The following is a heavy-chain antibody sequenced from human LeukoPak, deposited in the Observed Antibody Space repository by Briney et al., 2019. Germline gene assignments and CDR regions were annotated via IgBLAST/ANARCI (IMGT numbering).Heavy chain of an antibody. CDR1: GGSISSGGYS. J-gene: IGHJ4*02. CDR3: ASLMVRTVAGPRN. CDR2: IYYSGST. V-gene: IGHV4-30-4*07. D-gene: IGHD6-19*01. Sequence: SETLSLTCAVSGGSISSGGYSWSWIRQPPGKGLEWIGYIYYSGSTYYNPSLKSRVTISVDTSKNQFSLKLSSVTAADTAVYYCASLMVRTVAGPRNWGQGTLVTVSS.